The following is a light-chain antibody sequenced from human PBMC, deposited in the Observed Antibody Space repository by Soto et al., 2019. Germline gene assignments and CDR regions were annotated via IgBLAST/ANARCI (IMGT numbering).Light chain of an antibody. J-gene: IGKJ4*01. CDR2: GAS. Sequence: DIQMTQSPSTLSASVGDRVTITCRASQSISSWLAWYQQKPGQAPRLLIYGASSRATGIPDRFSGSGSGTDFTLTISSLQPEDFATYHCQQLNSYPLTFGGGTKVDNK. V-gene: IGKV1-5*01. CDR1: QSISSW. CDR3: QQLNSYPLT.